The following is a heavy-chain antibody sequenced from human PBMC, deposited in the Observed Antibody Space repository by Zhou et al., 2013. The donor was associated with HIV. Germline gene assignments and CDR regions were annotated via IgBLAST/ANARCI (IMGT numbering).Heavy chain of an antibody. J-gene: IGHJ6*03. V-gene: IGHV1-18*01. D-gene: IGHD2-15*01. CDR2: ISPYNGNT. CDR1: GNTLTGFG. CDR3: ARGLSATWSGGDFFYMDV. Sequence: QVQLVQSGAEVKKPGASVKVACKASGNTLTGFGVSWVRQAPGQGLEWMGWISPYNGNTNYAQRVQGRVTVTTDTSTSTAYMELRSLRSDDTAVYYCARGLSATWSGGDFFYMDVWGQGTTVTVSS.